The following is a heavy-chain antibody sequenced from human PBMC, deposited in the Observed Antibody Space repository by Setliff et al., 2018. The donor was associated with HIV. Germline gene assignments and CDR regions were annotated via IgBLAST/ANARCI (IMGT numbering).Heavy chain of an antibody. CDR2: INHSGST. V-gene: IGHV4-34*01. CDR1: GESVSGYY. D-gene: IGHD2-21*02. J-gene: IGHJ6*03. CDR3: ASAYCGGDCYSRTRKFYYYYYMDV. Sequence: SETLSLTCAVYGESVSGYYWSWIRQPPGKGLEGLGEINHSGSTNYNPSLKSRFTIAVDTYKNQCSLKVNSVTAADTAVYCCASAYCGGDCYSRTRKFYYYYYMDVWGKGTTVTVSS.